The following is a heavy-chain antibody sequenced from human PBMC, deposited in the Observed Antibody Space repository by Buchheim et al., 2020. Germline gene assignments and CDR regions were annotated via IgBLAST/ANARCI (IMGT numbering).Heavy chain of an antibody. CDR3: ARGGGITMVRGVIITN. CDR1: GFTFSSYA. V-gene: IGHV3-30*04. CDR2: ISYDGSNK. Sequence: QVQLVESGGGVVQPGRSLRLSCAASGFTFSSYAMHWVRQAPGKGLEWVAVISYDGSNKYYADSVKGRFTISRDNSKNKLYLQMNSLRAEDTAVYYCARGGGITMVRGVIITNWGQGTL. J-gene: IGHJ4*02. D-gene: IGHD3-10*01.